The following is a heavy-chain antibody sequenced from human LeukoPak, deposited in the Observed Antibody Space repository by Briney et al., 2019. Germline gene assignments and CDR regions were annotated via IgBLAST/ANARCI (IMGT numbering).Heavy chain of an antibody. Sequence: ASVKVSCKASGVTFSSYAISWVRQAPGQGLEWMGGIIPIFGTANYAQKFQGRVTITADESTSTAYMELSSLRSEDTAVYYRARGQDYYGSGSYYFDYWGQGTLVTVSS. CDR1: GVTFSSYA. CDR2: IIPIFGTA. CDR3: ARGQDYYGSGSYYFDY. J-gene: IGHJ4*02. D-gene: IGHD3-10*01. V-gene: IGHV1-69*13.